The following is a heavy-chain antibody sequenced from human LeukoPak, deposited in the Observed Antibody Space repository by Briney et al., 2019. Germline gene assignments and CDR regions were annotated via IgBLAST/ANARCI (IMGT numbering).Heavy chain of an antibody. J-gene: IGHJ3*02. D-gene: IGHD6-13*01. CDR1: GYTFTSYG. CDR3: ASSRVAAAGTPDAFDI. V-gene: IGHV1-18*01. CDR2: ISAYNGNT. Sequence: GASVKVSCKASGYTFTSYGISWVRQAPGQGLEWMGWISAYNGNTNYAQKLQGRVTMTTDASTSTAYMELRSLRSDDTAVYYCASSRVAAAGTPDAFDIWGQGTMVTVSS.